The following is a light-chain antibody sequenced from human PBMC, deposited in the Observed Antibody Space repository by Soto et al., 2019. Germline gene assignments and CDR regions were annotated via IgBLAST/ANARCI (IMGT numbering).Light chain of an antibody. Sequence: QSVLTQPPSVSGSRGQSVTISCTGTSSDVGSYNRVSWYQQAPGTVPKVMIYEVTNRPSGVPDRFSGSKSGNTASLTISGLQAEDEADYYCCSYRSGNTYVFGTGTKVTVL. CDR2: EVT. J-gene: IGLJ1*01. V-gene: IGLV2-18*02. CDR3: CSYRSGNTYV. CDR1: SSDVGSYNR.